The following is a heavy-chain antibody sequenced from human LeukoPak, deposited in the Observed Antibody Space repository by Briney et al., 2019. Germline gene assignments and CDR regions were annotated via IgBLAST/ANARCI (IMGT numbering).Heavy chain of an antibody. CDR3: ATGLLENDPYYYYGMDV. CDR2: FDPEDGET. V-gene: IGHV1-24*01. CDR1: GYTLTELS. Sequence: AASVKVSCKVSGYTLTELSMHWVRQAPGKGLEWMGGFDPEDGETIYAQKFQGRVTMTEDTSTDTAYMELSSLRSEDTAVYYCATGLLENDPYYYYGMDVWGQGTTVTVSS. D-gene: IGHD3-10*01. J-gene: IGHJ6*02.